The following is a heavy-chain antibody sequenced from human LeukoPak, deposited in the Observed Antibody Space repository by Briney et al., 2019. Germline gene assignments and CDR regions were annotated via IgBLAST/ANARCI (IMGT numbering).Heavy chain of an antibody. CDR1: RFSLSSYG. J-gene: IGHJ5*02. V-gene: IGHV3-23*01. CDR2: LSDRGGGT. Sequence: GGSLRLSCAASRFSLSSYGMTWVRQAPGKGLEWVSTLSDRGGGTFYADSVKGRFTISRDNSRNTLYLQMHSLRVEDTAVYYCAKDRPYISSWYGCSTPWGQGTLVTVSS. D-gene: IGHD2-2*01. CDR3: AKDRPYISSWYGCSTP.